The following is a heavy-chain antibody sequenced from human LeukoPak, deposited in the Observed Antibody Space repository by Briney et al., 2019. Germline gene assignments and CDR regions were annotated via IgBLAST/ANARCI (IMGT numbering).Heavy chain of an antibody. Sequence: GASVKVSCKASGYTFTGYYMHWARQAPGQGLEWMGRINPNSGGTNYAQKFQGRVTMTRDTSISTAYMELSRLRSDDTAVYYCARADCSGGSCYVWGQGTLVTVSS. V-gene: IGHV1-2*06. CDR2: INPNSGGT. CDR3: ARADCSGGSCYV. D-gene: IGHD2-15*01. J-gene: IGHJ4*02. CDR1: GYTFTGYY.